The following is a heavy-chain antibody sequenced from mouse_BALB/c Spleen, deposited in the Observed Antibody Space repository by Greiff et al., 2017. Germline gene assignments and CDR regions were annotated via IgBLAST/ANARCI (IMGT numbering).Heavy chain of an antibody. CDR1: GFSLTSYD. CDR2: IWTGGGT. V-gene: IGHV2-9-2*01. J-gene: IGHJ3*01. Sequence: QVQLKQSGPGLVAPSQSLSITCTVSGFSLTSYDISWIRQPPGKGLEWLGVIWTGGGTNYNSAFKSRLSISKDNSKSQVFLKMNSLQTDDTAIYYCVRDRFPFAYWGQGTLVTVSA. CDR3: VRDRFPFAY.